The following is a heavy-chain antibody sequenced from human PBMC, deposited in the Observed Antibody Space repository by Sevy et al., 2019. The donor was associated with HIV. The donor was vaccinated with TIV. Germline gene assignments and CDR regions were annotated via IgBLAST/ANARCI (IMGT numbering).Heavy chain of an antibody. D-gene: IGHD3-22*01. CDR1: GFSFSSYW. CDR3: ARGNSGSFDY. J-gene: IGHJ4*02. CDR2: IKQDESEK. Sequence: GGSLRLSCAASGFSFSSYWMHWVRQAPGKVLEWVANIKQDESEKYYAASVKVRFTISRDNAKNSVYLQMNSLRPEDTAIYYCARGNSGSFDYWGQGTLVTVSS. V-gene: IGHV3-7*03.